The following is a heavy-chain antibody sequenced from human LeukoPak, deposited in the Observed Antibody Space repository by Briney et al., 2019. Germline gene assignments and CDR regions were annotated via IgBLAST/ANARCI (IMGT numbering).Heavy chain of an antibody. V-gene: IGHV5-51*01. CDR3: VRQPRVHTPDF. CDR1: GYTFTNFW. J-gene: IGHJ4*02. D-gene: IGHD1-1*01. CDR2: VSPSDSDT. Sequence: GESLKISCEGSGYTFTNFWIGWVRQMPGKGLEWMGIVSPSDSDTRYSPSFQGQVIISADKSITTAYLQWSSLKASDTATYYCVRQPRVHTPDFWGQGTLVTVSS.